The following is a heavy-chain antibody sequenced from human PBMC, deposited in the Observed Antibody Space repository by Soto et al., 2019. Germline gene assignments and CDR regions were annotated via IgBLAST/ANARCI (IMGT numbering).Heavy chain of an antibody. V-gene: IGHV3-7*05. D-gene: IGHD3-22*01. CDR2: IKQDGSEK. CDR3: ARGGVTYYYDSSGYCAFDI. Sequence: ESGGGLVQPGGSLRLSCAASGFTFSSYWMSWVRQAPGKGLEWVANIKQDGSEKYYVDSVKGRFTISRDNAKNSLYLQMNSLRAEDTAVYYCARGGVTYYYDSSGYCAFDIWGQGTMVTVSS. CDR1: GFTFSSYW. J-gene: IGHJ3*02.